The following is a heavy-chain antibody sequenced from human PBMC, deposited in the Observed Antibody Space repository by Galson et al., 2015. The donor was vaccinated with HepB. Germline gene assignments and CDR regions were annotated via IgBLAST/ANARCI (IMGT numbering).Heavy chain of an antibody. V-gene: IGHV1-69*04. J-gene: IGHJ5*02. CDR3: ARAQGYCSSTSYYNNWFDP. Sequence: SVKVSCKASGGTFSSYAISWVRQAPGQGLEWMGRIIPILGIANYAQKFQGRVTITADKSMSTAYMELSSLRSEDTAVYYCARAQGYCSSTSYYNNWFDPWGQGTLVTVSS. CDR1: GGTFSSYA. CDR2: IIPILGIA. D-gene: IGHD2-2*02.